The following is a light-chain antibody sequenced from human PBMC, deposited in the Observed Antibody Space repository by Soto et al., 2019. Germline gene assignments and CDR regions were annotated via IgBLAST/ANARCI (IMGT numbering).Light chain of an antibody. CDR1: QSASSDF. CDR2: GAS. Sequence: EIVLTQSPGTLSLSPGERATVSCRVSQSASSDFFAWYQQKPGQPPRLLIYGASTRATGIPDRFSGSGYGTDFTLIISRLEPEDIGLYYCQQYGSSPWTFGQGTKVEIK. CDR3: QQYGSSPWT. J-gene: IGKJ1*01. V-gene: IGKV3-20*01.